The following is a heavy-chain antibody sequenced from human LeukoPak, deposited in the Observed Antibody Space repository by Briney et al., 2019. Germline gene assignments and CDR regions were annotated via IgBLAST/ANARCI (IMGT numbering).Heavy chain of an antibody. J-gene: IGHJ3*02. D-gene: IGHD3-10*01. CDR1: GLTFSPYW. Sequence: PGGSLRLSCAASGLTFSPYWMYWVRQAPGKGLVWVSRINFDGSTNYADSVKGRFTISRDSAKNTLYLQMNNLRAEDTAVYYCARGFIGVYAYDIWGQGTTVIVSS. CDR2: INFDGST. CDR3: ARGFIGVYAYDI. V-gene: IGHV3-74*01.